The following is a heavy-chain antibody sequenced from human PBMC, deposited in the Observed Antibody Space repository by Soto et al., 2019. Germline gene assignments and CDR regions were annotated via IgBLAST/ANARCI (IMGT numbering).Heavy chain of an antibody. CDR1: GFTLSAYW. Sequence: EVQLEESGGDLVQPGGSLRLSCAASGFTLSAYWMTWVRQAPGKGMEWVANINRDGSNTSYLDSVWGRFTISRDNVGNSLYLQMGSLRADDTALYYCARDVSPGSSSLYLDAFDIWGQGTMVTVSS. CDR3: ARDVSPGSSSLYLDAFDI. V-gene: IGHV3-7*05. D-gene: IGHD6-13*01. CDR2: INRDGSNT. J-gene: IGHJ3*02.